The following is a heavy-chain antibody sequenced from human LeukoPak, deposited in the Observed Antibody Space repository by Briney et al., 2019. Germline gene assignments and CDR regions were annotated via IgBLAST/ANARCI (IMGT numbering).Heavy chain of an antibody. CDR3: AREEGSGSANPFDY. V-gene: IGHV3-74*01. J-gene: IGHJ4*02. D-gene: IGHD2-15*01. CDR2: INTDGSST. Sequence: GSLRLSCAASGFTFSSYWMHWVRQAPGKGLVWVSRINTDGSSTSYADSVKGRFTISRDNAKNTLYLQMNSLRAEDTAVYYCAREEGSGSANPFDYWGQGTLVTVSS. CDR1: GFTFSSYW.